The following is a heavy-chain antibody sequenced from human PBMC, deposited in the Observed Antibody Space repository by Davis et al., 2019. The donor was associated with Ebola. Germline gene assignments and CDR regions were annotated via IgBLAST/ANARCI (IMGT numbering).Heavy chain of an antibody. Sequence: AASVKVSCKASGYTFTSYGISWVRQAPGQGLEWMGWISAYNGNTNYAQKLQGRVTMTTDTSTSTAYMELRSLRSDDTAVYYCMRDLPGRELRTWGQGTLVTVSS. J-gene: IGHJ5*02. V-gene: IGHV1-18*01. CDR1: GYTFTSYG. CDR3: MRDLPGRELRT. D-gene: IGHD1-26*01. CDR2: ISAYNGNT.